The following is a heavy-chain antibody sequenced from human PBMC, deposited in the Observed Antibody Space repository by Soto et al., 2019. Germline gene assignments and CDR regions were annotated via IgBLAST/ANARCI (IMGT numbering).Heavy chain of an antibody. J-gene: IGHJ6*02. CDR3: ARDPSYYGMDV. Sequence: QVQLVQSGAEEKKPGASVKVSCKASGYTFTSYGMHWVRQAPGQRLEWMGWINAGNGNTKYSQKYQGRVTITRDTSASTAYMELSSLRSEDTAVYYCARDPSYYGMDVWGQGTTVTVSS. CDR2: INAGNGNT. V-gene: IGHV1-3*05. CDR1: GYTFTSYG.